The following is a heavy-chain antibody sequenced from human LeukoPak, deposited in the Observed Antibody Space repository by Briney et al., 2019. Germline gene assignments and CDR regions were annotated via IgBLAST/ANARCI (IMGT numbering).Heavy chain of an antibody. CDR1: GFTFSDYY. CDR2: ICSSSSYT. D-gene: IGHD4-11*01. CDR3: ARAPHYSNYGPYYYGMDV. Sequence: SGGSLRLSCAASGFTFSDYYMSWIRQAPGKGLEWVSYICSSSSYTNYADSVKGRFTISRDNAKNSLYLQMNSLRAEDTAVYYCARAPHYSNYGPYYYGMDVWGQGTMVTVSS. V-gene: IGHV3-11*06. J-gene: IGHJ6*02.